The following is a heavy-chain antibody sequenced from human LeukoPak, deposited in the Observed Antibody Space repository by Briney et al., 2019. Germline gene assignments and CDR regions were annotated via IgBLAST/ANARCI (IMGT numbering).Heavy chain of an antibody. CDR2: IYYSGST. CDR1: GGSVSSGDYY. J-gene: IGHJ4*02. CDR3: ARVAAAGSGGYYFDY. V-gene: IGHV4-31*03. D-gene: IGHD6-13*01. Sequence: SQTLSLTCTVSGGSVSSGDYYWTWIRQHPGKGLEWIGYIYYSGSTYYNASLKSRLTILVDTSKNQFSLKLSSATAADTAVYYCARVAAAGSGGYYFDYWGQGSLVTVSS.